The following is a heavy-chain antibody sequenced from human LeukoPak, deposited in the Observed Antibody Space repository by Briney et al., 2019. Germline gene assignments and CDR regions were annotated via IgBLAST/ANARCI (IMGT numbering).Heavy chain of an antibody. CDR3: ARDGVDTAMYDFDY. D-gene: IGHD5-18*01. J-gene: IGHJ4*02. V-gene: IGHV1-2*02. Sequence: ASVKVSCKASGYTFTGYYMHWVRQTPGQGLEWMGWINPNSGGTNYAQKFQGRVTMTRDTSISTAYIELSRLRSDDTAVYYCARDGVDTAMYDFDYWGQGTLVTVSS. CDR2: INPNSGGT. CDR1: GYTFTGYY.